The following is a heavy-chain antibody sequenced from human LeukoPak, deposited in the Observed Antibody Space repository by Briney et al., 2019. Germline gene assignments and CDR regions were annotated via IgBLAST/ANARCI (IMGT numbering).Heavy chain of an antibody. D-gene: IGHD3-22*01. Sequence: SETLSLTCAVYGGSFSGYYWSWIRQPPGKGLEWIGEINHSGSTNYNPSLKSRVTISVDTSKNQFSLKLSSVTAADTAVHYCARGLPYYYDSSGSPWGQGTLVTVSS. J-gene: IGHJ5*02. CDR2: INHSGST. V-gene: IGHV4-34*01. CDR1: GGSFSGYY. CDR3: ARGLPYYYDSSGSP.